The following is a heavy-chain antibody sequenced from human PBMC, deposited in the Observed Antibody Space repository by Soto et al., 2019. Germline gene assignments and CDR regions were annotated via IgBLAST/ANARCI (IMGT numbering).Heavy chain of an antibody. J-gene: IGHJ5*02. CDR1: EFIFNNYW. CDR2: IKPDGSDK. D-gene: IGHD1-1*01. V-gene: IGHV3-7*01. Sequence: EVQLVESGGGLVQPGESLRLSCAASEFIFNNYWMTWVRQAPEKGLEWVASIKPDGSDKYYLDSVKGRFTISRDNAKNSVYLQMDGLRADDTAVYFCARGTRVGWNTNWFDPWGQGTLFTVSS. CDR3: ARGTRVGWNTNWFDP.